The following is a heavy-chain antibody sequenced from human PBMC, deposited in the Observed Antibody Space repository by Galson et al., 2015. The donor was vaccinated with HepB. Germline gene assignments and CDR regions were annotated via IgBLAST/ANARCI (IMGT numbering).Heavy chain of an antibody. CDR2: ISYDGSNK. CDR3: AREGQSYYYYYGMDV. Sequence: SLRLSCAASGFTFSSYAMHWVRQAPGKGLEWVAVISYDGSNKYYADSVKGRFTISRDNSKNTLYLQMNSLRAEDTAVYYCAREGQSYYYYYGMDVWGQGTTVTVSS. J-gene: IGHJ6*02. CDR1: GFTFSSYA. V-gene: IGHV3-30-3*01.